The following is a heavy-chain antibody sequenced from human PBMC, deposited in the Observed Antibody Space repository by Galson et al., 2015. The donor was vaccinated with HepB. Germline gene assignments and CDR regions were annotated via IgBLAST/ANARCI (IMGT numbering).Heavy chain of an antibody. J-gene: IGHJ6*02. CDR3: ARRGDDFGYGMDV. Sequence: QSGAEVKKPGESLKISCKGSGYRFTNYRIGWARQMPGKGLEWMGIIHPGDSDIRYSPSFQGQVTISADKSSSTAYLQWSSLKASDTATYYCARRGDDFGYGMDVWGQGTTVIVS. CDR1: GYRFTNYR. V-gene: IGHV5-51*01. CDR2: IHPGDSDI. D-gene: IGHD5-12*01.